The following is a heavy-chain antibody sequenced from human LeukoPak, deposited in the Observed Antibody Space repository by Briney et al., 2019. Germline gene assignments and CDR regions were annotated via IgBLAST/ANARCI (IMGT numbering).Heavy chain of an antibody. Sequence: SVKVSCKASGGTFSSYAISWVRQAPRQGLEWMAGFIPIIGTPNYAQKFQGRVTITADESTSTAYMELSSLRSEDTAVYYCARSHYYGSGSILYYFPYWGQGTLVTVSS. CDR2: FIPIIGTP. CDR1: GGTFSSYA. J-gene: IGHJ4*02. CDR3: ARSHYYGSGSILYYFPY. D-gene: IGHD3-10*01. V-gene: IGHV1-69*01.